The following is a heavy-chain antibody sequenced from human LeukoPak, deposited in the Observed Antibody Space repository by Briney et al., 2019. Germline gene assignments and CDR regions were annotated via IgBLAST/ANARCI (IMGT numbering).Heavy chain of an antibody. D-gene: IGHD6-19*01. V-gene: IGHV4-34*01. J-gene: IGHJ4*02. CDR2: INHSGST. CDR1: GFTFSSYS. CDR3: ARGRMWWLRSIAVAGLFDY. Sequence: GSLRLSCAASGFTFSSYSMNWVRQPPGKGLEWIGEINHSGSTNYNPSLKSRVTISVDTSKNQFSLKLSSVTAADTAVYYCARGRMWWLRSIAVAGLFDYWGQGTLVTVSS.